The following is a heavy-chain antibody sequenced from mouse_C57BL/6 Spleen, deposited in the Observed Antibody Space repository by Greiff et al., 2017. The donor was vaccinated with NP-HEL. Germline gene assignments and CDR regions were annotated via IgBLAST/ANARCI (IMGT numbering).Heavy chain of an antibody. Sequence: EVHLVESEGGLVQPGSSMKLSCTASGFTFSDYYMAWVRQVPEKGLEWVANINYDGSSTYYLDSLKSRFIISRDNAKNILYLQMSSLKSEDTATYYCARGMVTTRIYYAMDYWGQGTSVTVSS. CDR3: ARGMVTTRIYYAMDY. J-gene: IGHJ4*01. D-gene: IGHD2-2*01. V-gene: IGHV5-16*01. CDR1: GFTFSDYY. CDR2: INYDGSST.